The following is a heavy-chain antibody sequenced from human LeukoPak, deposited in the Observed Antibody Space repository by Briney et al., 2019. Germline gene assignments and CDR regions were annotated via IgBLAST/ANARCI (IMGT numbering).Heavy chain of an antibody. CDR2: INHSGST. CDR3: APEQTSKLDAFDI. D-gene: IGHD1-1*01. V-gene: IGHV4-34*01. Sequence: PSETLSLTCAVYGGSFSGYYWSWIRQPPGKGLEWIGEINHSGSTDYNPPLKCRVTISVGTSKNQFSLKLSSVTAADTAVYYCAPEQTSKLDAFDIWGQGTMVTVSS. CDR1: GGSFSGYY. J-gene: IGHJ3*02.